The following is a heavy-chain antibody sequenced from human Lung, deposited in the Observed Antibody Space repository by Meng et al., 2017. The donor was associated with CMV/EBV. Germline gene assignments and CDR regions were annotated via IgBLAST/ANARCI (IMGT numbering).Heavy chain of an antibody. J-gene: IGHJ6*01. D-gene: IGHD1-26*01. V-gene: IGHV4-59*12. Sequence: SCTVSGGSITTYSWSWIRQPPGKRLEWIGYILYSGSTNYNPSLRSRVTISVDTSKNQFSLKLSSVTAADTAVYYCARAPIVGATRAWFYYGMAVWGPGNXV. CDR3: ARAPIVGATRAWFYYGMAV. CDR2: ILYSGST. CDR1: GGSITTYS.